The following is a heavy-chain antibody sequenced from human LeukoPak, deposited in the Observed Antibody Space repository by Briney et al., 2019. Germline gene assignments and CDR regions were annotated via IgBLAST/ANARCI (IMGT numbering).Heavy chain of an antibody. D-gene: IGHD6-25*01. CDR1: GFTFSSYS. CDR3: ARDLSAAFDF. V-gene: IGHV3-30*03. CDR2: ISYDGSNK. J-gene: IGHJ4*02. Sequence: GGSLRLSCAASGFTFSSYSMNWVRQAPGKGLEWVAVISYDGSNKYYADSVKGRFTISRDDSKNTLFLDMSNLRVEDTALYYCARDLSAAFDFWGQGVLVTVSS.